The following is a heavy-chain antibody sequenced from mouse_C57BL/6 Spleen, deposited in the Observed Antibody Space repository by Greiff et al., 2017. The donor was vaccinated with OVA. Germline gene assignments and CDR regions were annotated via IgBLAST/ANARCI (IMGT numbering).Heavy chain of an antibody. CDR1: GYTFTSYW. CDR3: TTPTVVSSFDY. CDR2: IYPGNSDT. V-gene: IGHV1-5*01. D-gene: IGHD1-1*01. J-gene: IGHJ2*01. Sequence: VQLQQSGPVLARPGASVKMSCKTSGYTFTSYWMHWVKQRPGQGLEWIGAIYPGNSDTSYNQKFKGKAKLTAVTSASTAYMELSSLTNVDSAVYYCTTPTVVSSFDYWGQGTTLTVSS.